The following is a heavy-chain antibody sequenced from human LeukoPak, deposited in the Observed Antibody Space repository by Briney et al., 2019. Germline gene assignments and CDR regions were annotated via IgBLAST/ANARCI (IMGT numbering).Heavy chain of an antibody. D-gene: IGHD4-17*01. CDR2: IYYTGST. CDR3: ARMGFGDSYDY. J-gene: IGHJ4*02. V-gene: IGHV4-59*01. Sequence: SETLSLTCTVSGGSISNKYWGWIWQPPGKGLEWIGYIYYTGSTRYHSSLKSRVTISVDTSKNQFSLKLTSVATADTAVYYCARMGFGDSYDYWGQGTLVTVSS. CDR1: GGSISNKY.